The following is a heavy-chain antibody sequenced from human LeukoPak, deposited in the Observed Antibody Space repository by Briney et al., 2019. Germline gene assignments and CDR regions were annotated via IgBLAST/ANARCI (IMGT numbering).Heavy chain of an antibody. Sequence: SGGSLRLSCAASGFTFSSYSMNWVRQASGKGLEWVGRIKSKANSYATAYAASVKGRFTISRDDSKNTAYLQMNSLKTEDTAVYYCTSSSGSIDYWGQGTLVTVSS. V-gene: IGHV3-73*01. J-gene: IGHJ4*02. CDR3: TSSSGSIDY. D-gene: IGHD3-3*01. CDR2: IKSKANSYAT. CDR1: GFTFSSYS.